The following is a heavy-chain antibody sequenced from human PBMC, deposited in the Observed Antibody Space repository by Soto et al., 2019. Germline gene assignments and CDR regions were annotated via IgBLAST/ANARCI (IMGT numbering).Heavy chain of an antibody. CDR2: IIPIFGTA. J-gene: IGHJ5*02. V-gene: IGHV1-69*13. CDR1: GGTFSSYA. CDR3: ARVVVPAANNWFDP. Sequence: SVKVSCKASGGTFSSYAISWVRQAPGQGLEWMGGIIPIFGTANYAQKFQGRVTITADESTSTAYMELSSLRSEDTAVYYCARVVVPAANNWFDPWGQGTLVTVSS. D-gene: IGHD2-2*01.